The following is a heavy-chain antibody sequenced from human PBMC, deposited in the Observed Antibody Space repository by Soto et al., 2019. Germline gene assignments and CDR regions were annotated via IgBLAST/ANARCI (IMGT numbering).Heavy chain of an antibody. CDR3: ARDGSGYNL. CDR2: IIPVFGRP. D-gene: IGHD5-12*01. V-gene: IGHV1-69*13. CDR1: GGRFSSFG. Sequence: SVKVSCKASGGRFSSFGISWVRQAPGQGLEWMGGIIPVFGRPNYAQRFRGRLTITADESTNTVYLELIDLRSEDPAVYYCARDGSGYNLWGQGTQVTVYS. J-gene: IGHJ1*01.